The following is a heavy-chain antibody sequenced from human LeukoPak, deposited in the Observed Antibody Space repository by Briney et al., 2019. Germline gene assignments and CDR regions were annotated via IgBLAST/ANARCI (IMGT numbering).Heavy chain of an antibody. CDR1: GGSISSYY. CDR3: ARYPFDGYNYYFDY. V-gene: IGHV4-59*01. CDR2: IYYSGST. D-gene: IGHD5-24*01. Sequence: SETLSLTCTVSGGSISSYYWIWIRQPPGKGLEWIGYIYYSGSTKYNPSLKSRVTISVDTSKNQFSLRLSSVTAADTAVYYCARYPFDGYNYYFDYWGQGTLVTVSS. J-gene: IGHJ4*02.